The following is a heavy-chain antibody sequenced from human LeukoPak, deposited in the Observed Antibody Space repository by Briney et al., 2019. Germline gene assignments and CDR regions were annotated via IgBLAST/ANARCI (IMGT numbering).Heavy chain of an antibody. CDR1: GFTFSSYA. J-gene: IGHJ4*02. V-gene: IGHV3-30*04. CDR2: ISYDGSNK. CDR3: AREVYDILTGYHGYFDY. Sequence: GGSLRLSWAASGFTFSSYAMHWVRQAPGKGLEWVAVISYDGSNKYYADSVKGRFTISRDNSKNTLYLQMNSLRAEDTAVYYCAREVYDILTGYHGYFDYWGQGTLVTVSS. D-gene: IGHD3-9*01.